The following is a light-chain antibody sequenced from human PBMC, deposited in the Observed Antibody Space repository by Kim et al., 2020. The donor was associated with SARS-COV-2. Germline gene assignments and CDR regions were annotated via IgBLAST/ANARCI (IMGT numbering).Light chain of an antibody. CDR1: QSVSSN. CDR3: QQYYNWPLT. J-gene: IGKJ4*01. Sequence: VSPGERATLSCRATQSVSSNLAWYQQKPGQAPRLLIHGASTRATGIPDRFSGSGSGTEFTLTISSLQSEDFAVYYCQQYYNWPLTFGGGTKVDIK. V-gene: IGKV3-15*01. CDR2: GAS.